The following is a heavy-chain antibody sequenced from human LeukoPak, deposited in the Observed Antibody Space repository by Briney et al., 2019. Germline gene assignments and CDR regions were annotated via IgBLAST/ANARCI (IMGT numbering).Heavy chain of an antibody. CDR3: ARDQEAYCSSTSCYEYYYYMDV. V-gene: IGHV4-61*02. Sequence: SETLSLTCTVSGGSISSGSYYWSWIRQPAGKGLEWIGRIYTSGSTNYNPSLKSRVTISVDTSKNQFSLKLSSVTAADTAVYYCARDQEAYCSSTSCYEYYYYMDVWGKGTTVTISS. J-gene: IGHJ6*03. CDR1: GGSISSGSYY. D-gene: IGHD2-2*01. CDR2: IYTSGST.